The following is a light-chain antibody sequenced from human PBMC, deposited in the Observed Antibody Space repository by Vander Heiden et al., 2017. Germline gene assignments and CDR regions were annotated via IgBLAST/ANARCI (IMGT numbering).Light chain of an antibody. J-gene: IGKJ4*01. Sequence: DIQITQSPSSLSASVGDRVTITCRASQGISRYLNWYQQKPGKAPKFLIYDASNLERGVPSRFSGSGSGTYFTLTISSLQPEDFATYYCQQYDSVPLTFGGGTKVEIK. CDR2: DAS. CDR3: QQYDSVPLT. V-gene: IGKV1-33*01. CDR1: QGISRY.